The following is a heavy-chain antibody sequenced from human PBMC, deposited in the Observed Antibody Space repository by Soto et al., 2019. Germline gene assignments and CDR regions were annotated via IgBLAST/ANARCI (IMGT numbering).Heavy chain of an antibody. CDR3: AREARPYDSGTYYKNY. CDR1: RFTFSSYA. J-gene: IGHJ4*02. Sequence: QVQLVESGGGVVQPGTSLRLSCAASRFTFSSYAMHWVRQAPGQGLEWVAVISYDGSNKYYADSVKGRFTISRDNSKNRLYLQTNSLRAGDTAVYFCAREARPYDSGTYYKNYWGQGTLVTVSS. V-gene: IGHV3-30-3*01. CDR2: ISYDGSNK. D-gene: IGHD3-10*01.